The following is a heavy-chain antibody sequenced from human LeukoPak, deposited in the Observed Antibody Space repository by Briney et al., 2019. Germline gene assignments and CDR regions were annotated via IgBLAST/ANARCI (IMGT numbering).Heavy chain of an antibody. J-gene: IGHJ4*02. CDR3: ARAATSGFDY. CDR2: IYHSGST. D-gene: IGHD5-24*01. V-gene: IGHV4-30-2*01. CDR1: GGSISSGGYS. Sequence: SQALSLTCAVSGGSISSGGYSWSWIRQPPGKCLEWIGYIYHSGSTYYTPSLKSRVTISVDRTKNQFSLKLSSVTAAETAVYYCARAATSGFDYWGQGTLVTVSS.